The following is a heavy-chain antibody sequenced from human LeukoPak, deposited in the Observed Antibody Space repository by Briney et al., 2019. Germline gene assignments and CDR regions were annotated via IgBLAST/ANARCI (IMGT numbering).Heavy chain of an antibody. J-gene: IGHJ5*02. CDR3: ARDLSGSYFNWGFDP. D-gene: IGHD1-26*01. CDR2: FMPIFGTA. Sequence: SVKLSCKASGGTFTSYAISWVRQSAGHGLKCLGGFMPIFGTANYAQKFQGRVTITTDESTSTAYMELSSLRSEDTAVYYCARDLSGSYFNWGFDPWGQGTLVTVSS. CDR1: GGTFTSYA. V-gene: IGHV1-69*05.